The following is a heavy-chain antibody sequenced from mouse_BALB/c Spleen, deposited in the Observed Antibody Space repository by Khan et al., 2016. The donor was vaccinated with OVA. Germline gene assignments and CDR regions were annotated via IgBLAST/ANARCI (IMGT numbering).Heavy chain of an antibody. CDR1: GDSITSGF. CDR2: VTYSGNT. Sequence: EVKLLESGPSLVKPSQTLSITCSVTGDSITSGFWNWIRKFPGNKFEYMGYVTYSGNTCYNPSLKIRISITRDTSKSQYYLQLNSVTTEDTATYFCARSYGSWTMDYWGQGTPVTVSS. V-gene: IGHV3-8*02. J-gene: IGHJ4*01. CDR3: ARSYGSWTMDY. D-gene: IGHD1-1*01.